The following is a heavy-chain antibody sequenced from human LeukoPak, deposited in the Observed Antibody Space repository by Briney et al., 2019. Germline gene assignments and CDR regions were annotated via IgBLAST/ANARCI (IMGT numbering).Heavy chain of an antibody. CDR1: GGSFSGYY. V-gene: IGHV4-34*01. J-gene: IGHJ4*02. D-gene: IGHD3-3*01. Sequence: SETPSLTCAVYGGSFSGYYWSWIRQPPGKGLEWIGEINHSGSTNYNPSLKSRVTISVDTSKNQFSLKLSSVTAADTAVYYCARGRSLVFGVVITTFDYWGQGTLVTVSS. CDR2: INHSGST. CDR3: ARGRSLVFGVVITTFDY.